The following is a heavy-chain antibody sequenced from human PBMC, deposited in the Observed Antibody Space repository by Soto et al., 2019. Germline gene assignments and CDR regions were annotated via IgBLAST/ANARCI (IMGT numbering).Heavy chain of an antibody. V-gene: IGHV3-74*01. CDR2: INSDGTIS. CDR3: AVLSGDPSAFFSYGLDA. Sequence: PGGFLSFSCAASGFTFDTYWMNWVRQAPGKGPEWLSGINSDGTISSYACSVKGRFTISRDNASNTLSLQMNSLRADDKAVYYGAVLSGDPSAFFSYGLDAGRQGSTVTVSS. CDR1: GFTFDTYW. J-gene: IGHJ6*01. D-gene: IGHD2-21*01.